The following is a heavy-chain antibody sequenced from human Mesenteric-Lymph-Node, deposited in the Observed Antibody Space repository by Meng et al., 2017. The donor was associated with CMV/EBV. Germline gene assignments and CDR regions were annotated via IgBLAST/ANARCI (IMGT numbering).Heavy chain of an antibody. Sequence: GSISGYYWSWIRQPPGKGLEWIGEINRSGNTNYSPSLESRVTMSVDTSMNQFSLKLNSMTAADTAVYFCARGRGLGSGWLQGRDFDSWGQGTLVTVSS. V-gene: IGHV4-34*01. CDR1: GSISGYY. CDR3: ARGRGLGSGWLQGRDFDS. J-gene: IGHJ5*01. D-gene: IGHD6-19*01. CDR2: INRSGNT.